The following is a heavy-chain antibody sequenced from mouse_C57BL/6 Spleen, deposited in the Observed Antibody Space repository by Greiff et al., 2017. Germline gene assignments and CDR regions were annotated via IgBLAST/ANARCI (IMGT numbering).Heavy chain of an antibody. J-gene: IGHJ4*01. Sequence: EVMLVESGGGLVKPGGSLKLSCAASGFTFSDYGMHWVRQAPEKGLEWVAYISSGSSTIYYADTVKGRFTISRDNAKNTLFLQMTRLRSEDTALYYCARGGLAMDYWGQGTSVTVSS. D-gene: IGHD3-3*01. CDR1: GFTFSDYG. CDR3: ARGGLAMDY. V-gene: IGHV5-17*01. CDR2: ISSGSSTI.